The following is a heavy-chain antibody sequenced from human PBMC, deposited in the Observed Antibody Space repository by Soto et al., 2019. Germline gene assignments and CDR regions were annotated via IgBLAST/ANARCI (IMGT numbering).Heavy chain of an antibody. CDR2: IIPILGIA. J-gene: IGHJ4*02. Sequence: GASVKVSCKASGGTFSSYTISWVRQAPXQGLEWMGRIIPILGIANYAQKFQGRVTITADKSTSTAYMELSSLRSEDTAVYYCARDRDIVATIEPYYFDYWGQGTLVTVSS. CDR1: GGTFSSYT. V-gene: IGHV1-69*04. D-gene: IGHD5-12*01. CDR3: ARDRDIVATIEPYYFDY.